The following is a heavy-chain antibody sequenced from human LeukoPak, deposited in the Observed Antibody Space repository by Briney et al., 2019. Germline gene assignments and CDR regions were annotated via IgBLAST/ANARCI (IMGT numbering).Heavy chain of an antibody. CDR2: INPSGGST. CDR1: GYTFTSYG. D-gene: IGHD6-13*01. Sequence: ASVKVSCKASGYTFTSYGISWVRQAPGQGLEWMGIINPSGGSTSYAQKFQGRVTMTRDMSTSTVYMELSSLRSEDTAVYYCARSEQPVSPPVDPWGQGTLVAVSS. CDR3: ARSEQPVSPPVDP. V-gene: IGHV1-46*01. J-gene: IGHJ5*02.